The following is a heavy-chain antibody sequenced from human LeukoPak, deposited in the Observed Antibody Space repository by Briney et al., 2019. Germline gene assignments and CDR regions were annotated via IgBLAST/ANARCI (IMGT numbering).Heavy chain of an antibody. V-gene: IGHV4-31*03. D-gene: IGHD2-15*01. Sequence: SETLSLTCTVSGSSISSGGYYWSWIRQHPGKGLEWIGYIYYSGSTYYNPSLKSRVTISVDTSKNQFSLKLSSVTAADTAVYYCATVVVAAQADAFDIWGQGTMVTVSS. CDR1: GSSISSGGYY. CDR2: IYYSGST. J-gene: IGHJ3*02. CDR3: ATVVVAAQADAFDI.